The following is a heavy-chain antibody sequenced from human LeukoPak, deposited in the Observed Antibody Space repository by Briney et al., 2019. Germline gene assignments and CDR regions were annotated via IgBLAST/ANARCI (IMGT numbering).Heavy chain of an antibody. D-gene: IGHD5-18*01. V-gene: IGHV4-39*01. CDR2: IYYNGDT. CDR1: GGSISGSNYY. Sequence: PSETLSLTCTVSGGSISGSNYYWGWIRQPPGKGLEWIGSIYYNGDTYYNPSLKSQVTMSVDTSKNQFSLKLSSVSAADTAVYYCARPGYSYATPHYYYMDVWGKGTTVTVSS. CDR3: ARPGYSYATPHYYYMDV. J-gene: IGHJ6*03.